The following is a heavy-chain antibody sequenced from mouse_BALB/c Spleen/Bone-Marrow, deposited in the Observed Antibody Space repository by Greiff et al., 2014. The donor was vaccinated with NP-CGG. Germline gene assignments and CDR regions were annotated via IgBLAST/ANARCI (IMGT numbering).Heavy chain of an antibody. CDR3: ARITTATGVMDY. CDR2: IWADGST. Sequence: VQLQESGPGLVAPSQSLSITCTVSGFSLTSYGVHWVRQPPGKGLEWLGVIWADGSTNYNSALMSRLSIRKDNSKSQVFLKMNSLQTDDTAMYYCARITTATGVMDYWGQGTSVTVSS. V-gene: IGHV2-9*02. J-gene: IGHJ4*01. CDR1: GFSLTSYG. D-gene: IGHD1-2*01.